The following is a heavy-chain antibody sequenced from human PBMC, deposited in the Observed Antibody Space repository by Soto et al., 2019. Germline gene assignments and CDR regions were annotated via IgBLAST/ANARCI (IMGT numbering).Heavy chain of an antibody. CDR2: IYPGDSDP. CDR1: GXXFXSYW. D-gene: IGHD3-3*01. Sequence: PGESLKXSCKCSGXXFXSYWIGWVRQMXGKGLXXMGIIYPGDSDPRYSPSFQGQVTISADKSISTAYLQWSSLKASDTAMYYCARHGSNFWSGYPYYYYYMDVWGKGTTVTVSS. CDR3: ARHGSNFWSGYPYYYYYMDV. J-gene: IGHJ6*03. V-gene: IGHV5-51*01.